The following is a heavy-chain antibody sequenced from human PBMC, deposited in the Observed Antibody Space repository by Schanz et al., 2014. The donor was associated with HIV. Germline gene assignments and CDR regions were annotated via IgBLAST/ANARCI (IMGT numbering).Heavy chain of an antibody. J-gene: IGHJ2*01. CDR3: ARTSGWSNRAWWYFDI. CDR2: INPKSGDT. Sequence: QVQLVQSGPEVKKPGASVRVSCETSGYTFSDYAINWVRQAPGQGLEWIGWINPKSGDTNYAQKFQGRVTMTRDTSLSVVYMELSRLRSDDTAVYYCARTSGWSNRAWWYFDIWGRGTLVAVSS. V-gene: IGHV1-2*02. CDR1: GYTFSDYA. D-gene: IGHD6-19*01.